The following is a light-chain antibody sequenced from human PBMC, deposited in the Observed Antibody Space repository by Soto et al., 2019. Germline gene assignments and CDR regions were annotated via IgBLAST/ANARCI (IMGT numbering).Light chain of an antibody. CDR1: QTVSSNY. Sequence: EIVLTQSPGTLSLSPGERATLSCRASQTVSSNYVAWYQQKVGQAPRLLIYGASSRATGIPDRFSGSGSGTDFTLTISRLEPEDFAVYYCQQYGSSPLTFGGGTKVEIK. V-gene: IGKV3-20*01. CDR2: GAS. J-gene: IGKJ4*01. CDR3: QQYGSSPLT.